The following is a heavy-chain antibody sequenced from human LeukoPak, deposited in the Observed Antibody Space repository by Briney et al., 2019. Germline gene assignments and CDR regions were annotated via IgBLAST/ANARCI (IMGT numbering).Heavy chain of an antibody. CDR1: GFTFSSYA. D-gene: IGHD3-10*01. Sequence: PGGSLRLSCAASGFTFSSYAMGWVRQAPGKGLEWVSHISSSSSTIYYADSVKGRFTISRDNAKNSPYLQMNSLRAEDTAVYYCARAGFTFSDYFGSFFDHWGQGTLVTVSS. CDR2: ISSSSSTI. V-gene: IGHV3-48*01. CDR3: ARAGFTFSDYFGSFFDH. J-gene: IGHJ5*02.